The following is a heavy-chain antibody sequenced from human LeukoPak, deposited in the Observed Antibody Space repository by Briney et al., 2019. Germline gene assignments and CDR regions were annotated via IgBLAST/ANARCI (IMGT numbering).Heavy chain of an antibody. V-gene: IGHV1-8*01. J-gene: IGHJ4*02. CDR2: MNPNSGHT. CDR3: ARGVSGDFALDS. CDR1: GYTFTTND. Sequence: ASVKVSCKASGYTFTTNDINWVRQAAGQALEWMGWMNPNSGHTGYAPKFQGRITMTRNTSINTAYMELSSLTSEDTAVYLCARGVSGDFALDSWGQGTLVTVSS.